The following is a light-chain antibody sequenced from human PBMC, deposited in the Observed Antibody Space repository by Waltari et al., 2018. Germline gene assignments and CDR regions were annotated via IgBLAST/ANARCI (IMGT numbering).Light chain of an antibody. Sequence: QSVLTQPPSVSGAPGQTVTIPCIGGRSNTWAGSDVPWYQQLPQPAPKLLIYASTNRPSGISDRFSGSKSGTSASLVITGLQIEDEAVYYCQSYDTRLSASVIFGGGTELTVL. J-gene: IGLJ2*01. V-gene: IGLV1-40*01. CDR1: RSNTWAGSD. CDR2: AST. CDR3: QSYDTRLSASVI.